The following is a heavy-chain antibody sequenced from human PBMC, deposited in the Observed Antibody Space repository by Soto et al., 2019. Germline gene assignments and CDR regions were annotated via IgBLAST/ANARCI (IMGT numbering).Heavy chain of an antibody. CDR1: GFTFSSYG. J-gene: IGHJ4*02. V-gene: IGHV3-33*01. Sequence: QVQLVESGGGVVQPGRSLRLSCAASGFTFSSYGMHWVRQAPGKGLEWVAVIWYDGSNKYYADSVKGRFTISRDNSKNTLYLQMNSLRAEDTAVYYCARATYGDLTHALGYWGQGTLVTVSS. D-gene: IGHD4-17*01. CDR2: IWYDGSNK. CDR3: ARATYGDLTHALGY.